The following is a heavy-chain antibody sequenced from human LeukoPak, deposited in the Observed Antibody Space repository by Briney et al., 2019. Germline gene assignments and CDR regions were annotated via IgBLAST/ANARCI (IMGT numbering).Heavy chain of an antibody. J-gene: IGHJ4*02. V-gene: IGHV4-38-2*02. Sequence: PSETLSLTCTVSGYSISSGYYWGWIRQPPGKGLEWIGSIYHSGSTYYNPSLKSRVTISVDTSKNQFSLKLSSVTAADTAVYYCARATAGTTLSEGIDYWGQGTLVTVSS. D-gene: IGHD1-1*01. CDR1: GYSISSGYY. CDR3: ARATAGTTLSEGIDY. CDR2: IYHSGST.